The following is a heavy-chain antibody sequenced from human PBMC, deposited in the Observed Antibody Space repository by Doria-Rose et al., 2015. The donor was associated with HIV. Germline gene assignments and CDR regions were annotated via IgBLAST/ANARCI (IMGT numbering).Heavy chain of an antibody. D-gene: IGHD3-3*01. Sequence: VQLQESGGGLVQPGRSLRLSCVGSGFSFESYAMHWVRLAPGKGLACVAGISWDSGAKGNADSVEGRFTIYRDNAKKSVYLEMRSLRPEDTAFYYCAKAPIIGPKYYFYMDVWGKGTSVTVSS. CDR2: ISWDSGAK. CDR3: AKAPIIGPKYYFYMDV. J-gene: IGHJ6*03. V-gene: IGHV3-9*01. CDR1: GFSFESYA.